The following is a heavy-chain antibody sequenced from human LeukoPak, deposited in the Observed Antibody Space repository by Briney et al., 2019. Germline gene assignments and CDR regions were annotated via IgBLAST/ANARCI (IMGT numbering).Heavy chain of an antibody. CDR2: INWNGGST. J-gene: IGHJ4*02. Sequence: GGSLRLSCAASGFTFDDYGMSWVRQAPGKGLEWVSGINWNGGSTGYADSVKGRFTISSDNAKNSLYLQMNSLRAEDTALYYCARDPPYCSGGSCYENWGQGTLVTVSS. CDR1: GFTFDDYG. V-gene: IGHV3-20*04. D-gene: IGHD2-15*01. CDR3: ARDPPYCSGGSCYEN.